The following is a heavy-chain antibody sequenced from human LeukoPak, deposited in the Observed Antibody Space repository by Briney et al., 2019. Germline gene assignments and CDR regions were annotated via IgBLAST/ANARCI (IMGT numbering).Heavy chain of an antibody. J-gene: IGHJ4*02. CDR3: ARLRIRRGQLWSLPYFDY. D-gene: IGHD5-18*01. V-gene: IGHV4-39*07. CDR1: GFTVSSNY. CDR2: IYYSGST. Sequence: GSLRLSCAASGFTVSSNYMSWVRQPPGKGLEWIGSIYYSGSTYYNPSLKSRVTISVDTSKNQFSLTLSSVTAADTAVYYCARLRIRRGQLWSLPYFDYWGQGTLVTVSS.